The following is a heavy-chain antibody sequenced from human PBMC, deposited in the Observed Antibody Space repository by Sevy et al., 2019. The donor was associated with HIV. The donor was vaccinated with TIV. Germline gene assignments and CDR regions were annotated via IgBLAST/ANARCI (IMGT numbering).Heavy chain of an antibody. CDR1: GFSFSSYG. CDR2: IQYDGSNK. J-gene: IGHJ4*02. D-gene: IGHD2-21*01. Sequence: GGSLRLSCAASGFSFSSYGMHWVRQAPGKGLEWMSYIQYDGSNKDYAYSVKGQFTISRDNSKNTLYLQMNSLRVEDTAVFYCVKEGGGEGGDHWGQGTLVTVSS. V-gene: IGHV3-30*02. CDR3: VKEGGGEGGDH.